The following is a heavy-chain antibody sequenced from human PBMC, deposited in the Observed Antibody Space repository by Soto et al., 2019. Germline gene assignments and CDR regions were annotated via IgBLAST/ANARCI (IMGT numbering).Heavy chain of an antibody. Sequence: PPETLSLTCAVYGGSFSGYYWSWIRQPPEKGLEWIGEINHSGSTNYNPSLKSRVTISVDTSKNQFSLKLSSVTAADTAVYYCARDPYCSSTSCYGGGLRYYYYYMDVWGKGTTVTVSS. V-gene: IGHV4-34*01. CDR1: GGSFSGYY. CDR2: INHSGST. D-gene: IGHD2-2*01. J-gene: IGHJ6*03. CDR3: ARDPYCSSTSCYGGGLRYYYYYMDV.